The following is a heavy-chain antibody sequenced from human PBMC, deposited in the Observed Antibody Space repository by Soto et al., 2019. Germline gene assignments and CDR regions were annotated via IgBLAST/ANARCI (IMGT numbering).Heavy chain of an antibody. CDR2: IIPIPDIT. V-gene: IGHV1-69*02. Sequence: QVQLVQSGAEVRKPGSSVKVSCKAPGGTFSTYIISWVRQAPGQGLEWMGRIIPIPDITNYAQKFQGRVTVTADRPTSTAYMGLTSLKSEGTAVYYCGRGRITKRGDAFDLWGQGTMVTVSS. D-gene: IGHD3-3*01. CDR3: GRGRITKRGDAFDL. J-gene: IGHJ3*01. CDR1: GGTFSTYI.